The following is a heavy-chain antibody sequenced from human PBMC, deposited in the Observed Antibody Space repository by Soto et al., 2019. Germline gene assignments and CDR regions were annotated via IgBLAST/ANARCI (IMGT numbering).Heavy chain of an antibody. CDR1: GGSISTGGYY. CDR3: ARGYSSGYPGNWFDP. CDR2: IYYSGIT. Sequence: SETLSLTCSVSGGSISTGGYYWSWIRQHPGKGLEWIGYIYYSGITNYNPSLKSRVTISGDTSKNQFSLKLSSVTAADTAVYYCARGYSSGYPGNWFDPWCQGTLVTV. D-gene: IGHD3-22*01. V-gene: IGHV4-31*03. J-gene: IGHJ5*02.